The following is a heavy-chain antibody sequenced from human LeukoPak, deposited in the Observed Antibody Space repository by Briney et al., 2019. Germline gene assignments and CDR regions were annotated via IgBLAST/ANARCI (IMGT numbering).Heavy chain of an antibody. CDR2: IYSGGTT. D-gene: IGHD2-15*01. CDR3: ARSGCSGGRCYYSFDY. Sequence: GGSLRLSCAASGFTVSSKYMSWVRQAPGKGLEWVSVIYSGGTTYYADSVKGRFTISRDNSKNTLYLQMNSLRAEDTAVYYCARSGCSGGRCYYSFDYWGQGTLVTVSS. J-gene: IGHJ4*02. V-gene: IGHV3-53*01. CDR1: GFTVSSKY.